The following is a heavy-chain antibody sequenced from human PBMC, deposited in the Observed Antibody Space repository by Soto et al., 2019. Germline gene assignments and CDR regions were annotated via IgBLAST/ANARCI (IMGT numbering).Heavy chain of an antibody. Sequence: ASVKVSGKASGYTFTSYYMHWVRQAPGQGLEWMGIINPSGYGTSYAKKFQGRVTMTRDTSTSTFYMELRSLRSDDTAVYFCARDGVVVPSALYYFDYWGKGTLVTVSS. CDR3: ARDGVVVPSALYYFDY. D-gene: IGHD2-2*01. J-gene: IGHJ4*02. V-gene: IGHV1-46*01. CDR2: INPSGYGT. CDR1: GYTFTSYY.